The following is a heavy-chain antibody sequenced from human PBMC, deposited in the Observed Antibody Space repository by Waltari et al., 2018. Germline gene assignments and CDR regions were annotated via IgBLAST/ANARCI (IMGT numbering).Heavy chain of an antibody. CDR3: AREVRYTAAGNGDYFDY. J-gene: IGHJ4*02. V-gene: IGHV4-39*07. CDR2: IYYSGST. Sequence: QLQLQESGPGLVTPSETLSLTCTVSGASISCSRYYWGWIRTPPGKGLEWIGSIYYSGSTYYNPSLKSRVTISVDTSKTQFSLKLSSVTAADTAVYYCAREVRYTAAGNGDYFDYWGQGTLVTVSS. CDR1: GASISCSRYY. D-gene: IGHD6-13*01.